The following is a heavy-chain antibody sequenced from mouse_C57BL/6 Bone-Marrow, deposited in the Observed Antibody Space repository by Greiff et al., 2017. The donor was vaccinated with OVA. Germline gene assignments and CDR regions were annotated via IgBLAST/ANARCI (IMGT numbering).Heavy chain of an antibody. Sequence: EVQVVESGGGLVQPGGSLSLSCAASGFTFTDYYMSWVRQPPGKALEWLGFIRNKANGYTTEYSASVKGRFTISRDNSQSILYLQMNALRAEDSATYYCARWGDYDEGYWGQGTTLTVSS. V-gene: IGHV7-3*01. CDR1: GFTFTDYY. CDR3: ARWGDYDEGY. D-gene: IGHD2-4*01. CDR2: IRNKANGYTT. J-gene: IGHJ2*01.